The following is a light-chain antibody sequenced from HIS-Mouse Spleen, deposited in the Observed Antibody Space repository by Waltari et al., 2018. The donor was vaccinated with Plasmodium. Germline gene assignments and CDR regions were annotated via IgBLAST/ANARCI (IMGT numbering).Light chain of an antibody. J-gene: IGLJ3*02. V-gene: IGLV2-11*01. CDR1: SSDVGGYNS. CDR2: DVS. Sequence: QSALTQPRSVSGSPGQSVPISCTGTSSDVGGYNSVSWYQQHPGKAPKLRIYDVSKRPSGVPDRFSGSKSGNTASLTISGLQAEDEADYYCCSYAGSYTWVFGGGTKLTVL. CDR3: CSYAGSYTWV.